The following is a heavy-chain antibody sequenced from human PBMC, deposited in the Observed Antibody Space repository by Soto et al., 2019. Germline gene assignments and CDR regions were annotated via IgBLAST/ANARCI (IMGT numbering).Heavy chain of an antibody. D-gene: IGHD3-10*01. CDR1: GGTFSSYA. J-gene: IGHJ5*02. Sequence: SVKVSCKASGGTFSSYAISWVRQAPGQGLEWMGGIIPIFGTANYAQKFQGRVTITADESTSTAYMELSSLRSEDTAVYYCAREFHTYYNWFDPWGQGTLVTVSS. CDR3: AREFHTYYNWFDP. CDR2: IIPIFGTA. V-gene: IGHV1-69*13.